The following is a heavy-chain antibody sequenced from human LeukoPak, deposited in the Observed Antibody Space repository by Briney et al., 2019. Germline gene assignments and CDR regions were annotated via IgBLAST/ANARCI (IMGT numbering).Heavy chain of an antibody. J-gene: IGHJ5*02. CDR1: GFTFSSYG. D-gene: IGHD3-9*01. CDR2: IRYDGSNK. Sequence: GGSLRLSCAASGFTFSSYGMHWVRQAPGKGLEWVAFIRYDGSNKYYADSVKGRFTISRDNSKNTLYLQMNSLRAEDTAVYCCAKAIKTGNWFDPWGQGTLVTVSS. V-gene: IGHV3-30*02. CDR3: AKAIKTGNWFDP.